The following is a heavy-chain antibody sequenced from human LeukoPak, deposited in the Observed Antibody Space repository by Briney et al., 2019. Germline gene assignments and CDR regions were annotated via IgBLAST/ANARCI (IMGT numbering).Heavy chain of an antibody. D-gene: IGHD3-9*01. V-gene: IGHV3-66*01. CDR2: IYSGGST. Sequence: PGGSLRLSCAASGFTVSSNYMSWVRQAPGKGLEWVSVIYSGGSTYYADSVKGRFTISRDNSKNTLYLQMNSLRAEDTAVYYCARDNYDILTGREYFQHWGQGTLVTVSS. CDR1: GFTVSSNY. J-gene: IGHJ1*01. CDR3: ARDNYDILTGREYFQH.